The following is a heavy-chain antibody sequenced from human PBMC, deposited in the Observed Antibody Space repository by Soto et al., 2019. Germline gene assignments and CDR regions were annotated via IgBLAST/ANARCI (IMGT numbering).Heavy chain of an antibody. J-gene: IGHJ4*02. CDR2: IYYSGST. V-gene: IGHV4-39*01. CDR3: ARRHDRGDRFDY. Sequence: SETLSLTCTVSGGSISSSSYYWGWIRQPPGKGLEWIGSIYYSGSTYYNPSLKSRVTISVDKSKDQFSLKLSSVTAADTAVYYCARRHDRGDRFDYWGQGTLVTVSS. CDR1: GGSISSSSYY. D-gene: IGHD2-21*01.